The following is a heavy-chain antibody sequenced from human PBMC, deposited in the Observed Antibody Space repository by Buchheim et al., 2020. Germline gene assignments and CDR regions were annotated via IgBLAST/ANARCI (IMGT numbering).Heavy chain of an antibody. V-gene: IGHV3-30*03. D-gene: IGHD5-12*01. CDR3: STLGCGYDFAYKIGDSDY. CDR2: ISYDGDNK. Sequence: QVQLVESGGGVVQPGRSLRLSCAASGFTFNAYGMHWVRQAPGKGLDWVAFISYDGDNKYYTDSVKGRFTISRDNSRNMLYLQMNRLRPEDSAVYYCSTLGCGYDFAYKIGDSDYWGQGAL. CDR1: GFTFNAYG. J-gene: IGHJ4*02.